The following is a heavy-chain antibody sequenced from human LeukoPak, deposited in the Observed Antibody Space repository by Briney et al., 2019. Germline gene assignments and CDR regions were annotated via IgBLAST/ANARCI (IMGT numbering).Heavy chain of an antibody. D-gene: IGHD6-6*01. V-gene: IGHV3-30*04. CDR3: ATRKAARNYFDY. Sequence: PGGSLRLSCTASGFTFSSYDMHWVRQAPGKGLEWVAVISYGGGNKYYADSVKDRFTISRDNSKNTLYLQMNSLRAEDTAVYYCATRKAARNYFDYWGQGTLVTVSS. J-gene: IGHJ4*02. CDR2: ISYGGGNK. CDR1: GFTFSSYD.